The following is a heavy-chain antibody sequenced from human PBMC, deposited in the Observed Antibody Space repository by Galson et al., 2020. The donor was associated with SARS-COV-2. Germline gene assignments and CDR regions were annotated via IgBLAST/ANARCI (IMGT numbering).Heavy chain of an antibody. D-gene: IGHD6-13*01. CDR2: IHHSGRT. Sequence: SETLSLTCAVSGDSISSHNWWSWVRQYPGKGLEWIGEIHHSGRTNYNPSLKSRVTISVDKSQNQFSLNLRSMTAADTAVYFCGRIGPTAGAFYAFDVWGQGTMVTVSS. J-gene: IGHJ3*01. V-gene: IGHV4-4*02. CDR1: GDSISSHNW. CDR3: GRIGPTAGAFYAFDV.